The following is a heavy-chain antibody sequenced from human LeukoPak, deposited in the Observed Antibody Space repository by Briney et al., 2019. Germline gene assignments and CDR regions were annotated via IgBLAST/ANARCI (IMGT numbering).Heavy chain of an antibody. Sequence: GGSLRLSCAASGFTFSSYAMSWVRQAPGKGLEWVSGISGSGGSTYYADSVKGRFTISRDNSKNTLYLQMNSLRAEDTAVYYCTKDGYSSSWYAFDYWGQGTLVTVSS. J-gene: IGHJ4*02. CDR3: TKDGYSSSWYAFDY. CDR2: ISGSGGST. CDR1: GFTFSSYA. V-gene: IGHV3-23*01. D-gene: IGHD6-13*01.